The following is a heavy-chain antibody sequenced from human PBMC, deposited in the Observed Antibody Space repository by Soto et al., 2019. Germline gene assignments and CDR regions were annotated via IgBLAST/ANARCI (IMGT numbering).Heavy chain of an antibody. Sequence: QVQLVQSGAEMKKPGSSVKVSCQSSGGTFNTYAMNWVRQAPGQGPDWMGDISPMFGAANYAPKFQGRVTITADESTGTSYIQLSSLTSEDTALYFCAREVQVHTPAFVYWGQGTLVTVSS. CDR3: AREVQVHTPAFVY. D-gene: IGHD3-10*01. J-gene: IGHJ4*02. V-gene: IGHV1-69*19. CDR1: GGTFNTYA. CDR2: ISPMFGAA.